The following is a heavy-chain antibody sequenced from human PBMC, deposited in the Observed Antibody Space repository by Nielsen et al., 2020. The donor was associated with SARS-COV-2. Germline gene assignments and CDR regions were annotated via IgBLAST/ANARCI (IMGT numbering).Heavy chain of an antibody. CDR2: ISSSSSYI. J-gene: IGHJ4*02. D-gene: IGHD1-14*01. V-gene: IGHV3-21*01. Sequence: GESLRLSCAASGFTFSSYSMNWVRQAPGKGLEWVSSISSSSSYIYYADSVKGRFTISRDNAKNSLYLQMNSLRAEDTAVYYCASTNRVRPREEDYWGQGTLVTVSS. CDR3: ASTNRVRPREEDY. CDR1: GFTFSSYS.